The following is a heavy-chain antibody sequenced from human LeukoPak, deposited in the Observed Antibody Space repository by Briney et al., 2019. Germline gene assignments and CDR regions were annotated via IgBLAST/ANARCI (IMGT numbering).Heavy chain of an antibody. CDR3: AGYCGGDCFSAPFDI. V-gene: IGHV1-18*01. Sequence: ASVKVSCKASGYTFTSYGISWVRQAPGQGLEWMGWISAYNGNTNYAQKLQGRVTMTTDTSTSTAYMELRSLRSDDTAVYYCAGYCGGDCFSAPFDIWGQGTMVTVSS. D-gene: IGHD2-21*02. CDR2: ISAYNGNT. CDR1: GYTFTSYG. J-gene: IGHJ3*02.